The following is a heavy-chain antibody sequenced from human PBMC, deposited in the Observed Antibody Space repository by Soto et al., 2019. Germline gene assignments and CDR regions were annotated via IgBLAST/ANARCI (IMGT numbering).Heavy chain of an antibody. V-gene: IGHV3-9*01. CDR2: ISLNGDSI. CDR3: ARGEDYGYYPDYFDY. CDR1: GFTFDDYA. Sequence: PGWSLRLSCAASGFTFDDYAMHWVRQAPGKGLEWVSFISLNGDSIGYVDSVKGRFTISRDNAKNSLYLQMNSLRAEDTALYYCARGEDYGYYPDYFDYWGQGTLVTVSS. J-gene: IGHJ4*02. D-gene: IGHD4-17*01.